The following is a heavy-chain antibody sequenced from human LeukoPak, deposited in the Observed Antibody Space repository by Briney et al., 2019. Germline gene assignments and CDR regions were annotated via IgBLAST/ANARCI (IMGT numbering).Heavy chain of an antibody. V-gene: IGHV4-39*07. J-gene: IGHJ6*03. Sequence: PSETLSLTCTVSGGSISSSSYYWGWGRQPPGKGLEWIAQINQSGSTNYNPSRKSRVTISVDTSKNQFSLNVSSVTAADTAVYYCARGRSHTAGILMVRGARSDYYYYMDVWGKGTTVTVSS. CDR2: INQSGST. D-gene: IGHD3-10*01. CDR3: ARGRSHTAGILMVRGARSDYYYYMDV. CDR1: GGSISSSSYY.